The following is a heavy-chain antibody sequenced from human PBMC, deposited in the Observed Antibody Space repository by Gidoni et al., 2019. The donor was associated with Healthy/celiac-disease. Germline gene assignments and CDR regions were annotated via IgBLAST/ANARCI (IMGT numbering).Heavy chain of an antibody. CDR1: GYSISSGYY. J-gene: IGHJ5*02. V-gene: IGHV4-38-2*02. Sequence: QVQLQESGPGLVKPSETLSLTCAVSGYSISSGYYWGWIRQPPGKGLEWIGSIYHSGSTYYNPSLKSRVTISVDTSKNQFSLKLSSVTAADTAVYYCARDTYYDSSAESGWFDPWGQGTLVTVSS. CDR2: IYHSGST. CDR3: ARDTYYDSSAESGWFDP. D-gene: IGHD3-22*01.